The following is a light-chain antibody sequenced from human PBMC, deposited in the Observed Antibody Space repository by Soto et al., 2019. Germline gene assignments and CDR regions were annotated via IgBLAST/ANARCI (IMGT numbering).Light chain of an antibody. J-gene: IGKJ4*01. CDR2: AAS. CDR1: QGISNY. V-gene: IGKV1-27*01. CDR3: QNYKSAPFT. Sequence: DIQMTQSPSSLSASVGDRVTITCRASQGISNYLARYQQKPGKVPNLLIYAASTLQSGVPSRFTGSGSGTDFTLTISSLQPDDVATYYCQNYKSAPFTFGGGTKVQIK.